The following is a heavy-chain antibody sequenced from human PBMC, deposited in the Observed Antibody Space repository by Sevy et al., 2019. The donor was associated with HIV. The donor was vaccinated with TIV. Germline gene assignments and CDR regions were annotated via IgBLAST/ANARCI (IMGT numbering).Heavy chain of an antibody. CDR3: ARDGGWYNYAPSDY. Sequence: LSLTCAAPGFSFSSHGMHWVRQAPGKGLEWQSVISYDGNKKYYADSVKGRFTISRDNSKNTLYLQMNSLRPEDTAVYYCARDGGWYNYAPSDYWGQGTLVTVSS. CDR1: GFSFSSHG. D-gene: IGHD1-1*01. J-gene: IGHJ4*02. CDR2: ISYDGNKK. V-gene: IGHV3-30*03.